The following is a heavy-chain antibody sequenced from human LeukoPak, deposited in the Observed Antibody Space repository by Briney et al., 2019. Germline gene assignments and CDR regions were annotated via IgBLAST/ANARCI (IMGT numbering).Heavy chain of an antibody. V-gene: IGHV4-34*01. CDR1: GGSFSGYY. CDR3: ARRARNVVAALYYYGMDV. J-gene: IGHJ6*02. Sequence: SETLSLTCAVYGGSFSGYYWSWIRQPPGKGLEWIGEINHSGSTNYNPSLKSRVTISVDTSKNQFSLKLSSVTAADTAVYYCARRARNVVAALYYYGMDVWGQGTTVTVSS. D-gene: IGHD2-15*01. CDR2: INHSGST.